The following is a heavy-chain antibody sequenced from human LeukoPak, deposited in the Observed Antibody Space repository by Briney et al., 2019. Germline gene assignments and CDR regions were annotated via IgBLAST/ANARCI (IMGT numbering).Heavy chain of an antibody. J-gene: IGHJ4*02. V-gene: IGHV5-51*01. CDR2: IYPEDSDT. Sequence: RGESLKISCKGSGYSFTSYWIGWVRQMPGKGLEWMGIIYPEDSDTRYSPSFQGQVTISVDKSISTAYLQWSSLKASDTAMYYCAKLGAYSSSWYGFVDYWGQGTLVTVSS. CDR1: GYSFTSYW. D-gene: IGHD6-13*01. CDR3: AKLGAYSSSWYGFVDY.